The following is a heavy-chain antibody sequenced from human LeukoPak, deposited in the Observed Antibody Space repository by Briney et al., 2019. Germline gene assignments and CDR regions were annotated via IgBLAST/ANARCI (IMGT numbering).Heavy chain of an antibody. V-gene: IGHV3-23*05. Sequence: GGSLRLSCAASGFIFSNYAMTWVRQAPGKGLEWVSSSGSTIDYADSVKGRFTISKDNSKNTLYLQMNSLRAEDTAVYYCVRDNSFGDYSTAFDYWGQGALVTVSS. J-gene: IGHJ4*02. CDR1: GFIFSNYA. D-gene: IGHD4-17*01. CDR2: SGSTI. CDR3: VRDNSFGDYSTAFDY.